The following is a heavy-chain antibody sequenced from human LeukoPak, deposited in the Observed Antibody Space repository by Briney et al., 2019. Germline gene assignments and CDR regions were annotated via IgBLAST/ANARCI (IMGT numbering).Heavy chain of an antibody. V-gene: IGHV5-51*01. CDR3: ARHLVYENGGPCDY. CDR1: GYLFTNYW. Sequence: GESLKISCKGSGYLFTNYWIGWVRQMPGRGLEWMGIIYPGDSEIRYSPSFQGQVTISADKSITTAYLQWSSLKASDTAMYYCARHLVYENGGPCDYWGQGTLVTVSS. D-gene: IGHD2-15*01. J-gene: IGHJ4*02. CDR2: IYPGDSEI.